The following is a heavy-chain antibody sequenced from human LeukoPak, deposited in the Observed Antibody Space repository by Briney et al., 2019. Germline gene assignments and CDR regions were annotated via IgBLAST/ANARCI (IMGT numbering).Heavy chain of an antibody. CDR2: KSYDGSNK. Sequence: GGSLRLSCAASGFTFSSYAMHWVRQAPGKGLEWVAVKSYDGSNKYYADSVKGRFTISRDNSKNTLYLQMNSLRAEDTAVYYCARDQDSSGWYTFDYWGQGTLVTVSS. D-gene: IGHD6-19*01. CDR3: ARDQDSSGWYTFDY. V-gene: IGHV3-30*04. CDR1: GFTFSSYA. J-gene: IGHJ4*02.